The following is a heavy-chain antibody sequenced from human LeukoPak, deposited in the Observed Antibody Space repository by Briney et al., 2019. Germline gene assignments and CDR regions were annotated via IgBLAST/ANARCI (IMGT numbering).Heavy chain of an antibody. D-gene: IGHD2-2*01. Sequence: ASVKVSCKASGYTFTSYGISWVRQAPGQGLEWMGWISAYNGNTNYAQKLQGRVTMTTDTSTSTAYMELRSLRSDDTAVYYCARDVYCSSTSCYFDLWGRGTLVTVSS. CDR1: GYTFTSYG. V-gene: IGHV1-18*01. CDR3: ARDVYCSSTSCYFDL. J-gene: IGHJ2*01. CDR2: ISAYNGNT.